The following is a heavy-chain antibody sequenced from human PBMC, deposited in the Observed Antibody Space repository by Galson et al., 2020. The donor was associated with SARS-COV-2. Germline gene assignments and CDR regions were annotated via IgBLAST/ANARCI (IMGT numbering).Heavy chain of an antibody. D-gene: IGHD6-19*01. V-gene: IGHV2-5*02. CDR1: GFSLSTSGVG. Sequence: SGPTLVNPTQTLTLTCTFSGFSLSTSGVGVGWIRQPPGKALERLALIYWDDDKRYSPSLKSRLTITKDTSKNQVVLTMTNMDPVDTATYYCARLQSSGWYQDWFDPWGQGTLVTVSS. CDR3: ARLQSSGWYQDWFDP. J-gene: IGHJ5*02. CDR2: IYWDDDK.